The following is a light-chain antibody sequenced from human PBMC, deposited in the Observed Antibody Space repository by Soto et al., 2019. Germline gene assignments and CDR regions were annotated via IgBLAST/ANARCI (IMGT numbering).Light chain of an antibody. CDR1: QSVSSSY. CDR3: QQYGNSPLT. J-gene: IGKJ4*01. Sequence: IVLTQSPGTLSLSPGERATLSCRASQSVSSSYLAWYQQKPGQAPRLLIYGASTRATGIPDRFSGSGSGTDFTLTISRLEPEDFAVYYCQQYGNSPLTFGGGTKVRIK. CDR2: GAS. V-gene: IGKV3-20*01.